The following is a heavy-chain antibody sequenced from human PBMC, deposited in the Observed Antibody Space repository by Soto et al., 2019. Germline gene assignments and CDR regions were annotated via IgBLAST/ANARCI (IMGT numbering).Heavy chain of an antibody. Sequence: GASVKVSCKASGYTFTSYAMHWVRQAPGQRLEWMGWINAGNGNTKYSQKFQGRVTITADKSTSTAYMELSSLRSEDTAVYYCASPHYYGSGSYPGYYGMDVWGQGTTVTVSS. CDR1: GYTFTSYA. CDR2: INAGNGNT. CDR3: ASPHYYGSGSYPGYYGMDV. V-gene: IGHV1-3*01. D-gene: IGHD3-10*01. J-gene: IGHJ6*02.